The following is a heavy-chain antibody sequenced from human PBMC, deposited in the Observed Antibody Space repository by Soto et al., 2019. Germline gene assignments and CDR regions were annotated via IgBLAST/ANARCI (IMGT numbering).Heavy chain of an antibody. CDR1: GGSISSGGYY. CDR3: ARSKLRYFDHFDI. J-gene: IGHJ3*02. D-gene: IGHD3-9*01. Sequence: SETLSLTCTVSGGSISSGGYYWSWIRQHPGKGLEWIGYIYYSGSTYYNPSLKSRVTISVDTSKNQFSLKLSSVTAADTAVYYCARSKLRYFDHFDIWGQGTMVTVSS. V-gene: IGHV4-31*03. CDR2: IYYSGST.